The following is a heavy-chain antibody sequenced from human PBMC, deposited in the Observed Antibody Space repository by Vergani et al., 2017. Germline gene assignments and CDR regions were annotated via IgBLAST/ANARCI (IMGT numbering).Heavy chain of an antibody. Sequence: VQLVESGGGVVQPGRSLRLSCTPSSFKLGDYGMHWVRQAPGKGLEWVAFTRYDGIVEYYGDSVRGRFTISRDNSKNTLYLQMNRLRPEDTAVYYCATAGAAYCRGASCYDFFEYWGQGTLVTVAS. J-gene: IGHJ4*02. V-gene: IGHV3-30*02. CDR3: ATAGAAYCRGASCYDFFEY. CDR1: SFKLGDYG. CDR2: TRYDGIVE. D-gene: IGHD2-15*01.